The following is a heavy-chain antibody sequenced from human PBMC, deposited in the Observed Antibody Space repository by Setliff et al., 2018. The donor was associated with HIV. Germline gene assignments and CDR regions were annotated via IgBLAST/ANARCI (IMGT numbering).Heavy chain of an antibody. D-gene: IGHD2-21*01. Sequence: GASVKVSCKTSGYMFIAYGMSWVRRAPGQGLEWMGWIGPYNDRTEYAQEFQGRVTITADESTSTAYMELRSLRSDDTAVYYCARLSIPAYYYMDVWGKGTTVTVSS. J-gene: IGHJ6*03. CDR3: ARLSIPAYYYMDV. CDR1: GYMFIAYG. V-gene: IGHV1-18*01. CDR2: IGPYNDRT.